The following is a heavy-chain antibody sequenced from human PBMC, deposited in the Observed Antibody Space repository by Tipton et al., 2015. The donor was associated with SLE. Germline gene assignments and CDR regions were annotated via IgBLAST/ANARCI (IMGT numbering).Heavy chain of an antibody. CDR3: AKDSGTYCFDF. Sequence: TLSLTCTVSGDPISSTSYSWGWIRQPPGKGLEWIGQIYYRGVTQINPSLKSRVTMSIDTSKNQFSLKLSSVTAADTAVYYCAKDSGTYCFDFWGQGVLVNVSS. CDR2: IYYRGVT. J-gene: IGHJ4*02. D-gene: IGHD1-26*01. CDR1: GDPISSTSYS. V-gene: IGHV4-39*07.